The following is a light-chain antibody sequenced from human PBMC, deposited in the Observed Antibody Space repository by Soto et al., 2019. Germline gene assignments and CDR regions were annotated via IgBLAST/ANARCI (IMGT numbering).Light chain of an antibody. CDR1: SSDVGGYDY. J-gene: IGLJ2*01. Sequence: QSVLTQPASVSGSPGQSITISCTGTSSDVGGYDYVSWYQQHPGKAPKLMIYDVSSRPSGVSNRFSGSKSGSTASLTISGLQAEDEADYYCNSYTSSTTLVFGGATKLTVL. V-gene: IGLV2-14*03. CDR2: DVS. CDR3: NSYTSSTTLV.